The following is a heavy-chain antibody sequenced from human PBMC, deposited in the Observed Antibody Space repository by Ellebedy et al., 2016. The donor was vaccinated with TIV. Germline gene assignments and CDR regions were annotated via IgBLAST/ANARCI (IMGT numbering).Heavy chain of an antibody. J-gene: IGHJ4*02. CDR1: GFTFSSYG. CDR2: IWFDGSHK. D-gene: IGHD3-22*01. V-gene: IGHV3-33*06. Sequence: GESLKISCAASGFTFSSYGMHWVRQAPDKGLEWVAVIWFDGSHKYCVDSVKGRFTISRDNSKNTLYLQMSSLRADDTAIYYCAKDRSPTMIALYFWGQGTLVTVSS. CDR3: AKDRSPTMIALYF.